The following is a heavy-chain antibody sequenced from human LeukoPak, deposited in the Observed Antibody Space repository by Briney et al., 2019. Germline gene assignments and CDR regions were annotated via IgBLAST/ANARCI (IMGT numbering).Heavy chain of an antibody. V-gene: IGHV5-51*01. J-gene: IGHJ4*02. D-gene: IGHD1-26*01. Sequence: GESLKISCKSSGYSFPNYWIGWARQTPGKGLEWMGIMYPGDSDTRYSPSFQGQVTISADKSISTAYLQWSSLKASDTAMYYCARRHKDWELFEYWGQGTLVTVSS. CDR2: MYPGDSDT. CDR1: GYSFPNYW. CDR3: ARRHKDWELFEY.